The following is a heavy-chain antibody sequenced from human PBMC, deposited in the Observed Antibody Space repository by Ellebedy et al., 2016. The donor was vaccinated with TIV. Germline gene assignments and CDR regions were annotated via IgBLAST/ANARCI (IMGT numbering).Heavy chain of an antibody. V-gene: IGHV3-33*01. J-gene: IGHJ4*02. CDR1: GLTFSRYG. D-gene: IGHD7-27*01. CDR3: ASWDFDY. Sequence: PGGSLRLSCVASGLTFSRYGMHWIRPAPDKGLEWVAVIWYDGSIKYLADSVKGRFTISRDNFNNTLYLQMNSLRAEDTAVYWCASWDFDYWGQGTLVTVSS. CDR2: IWYDGSIK.